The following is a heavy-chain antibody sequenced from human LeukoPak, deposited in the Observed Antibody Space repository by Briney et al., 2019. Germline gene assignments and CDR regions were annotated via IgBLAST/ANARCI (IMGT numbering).Heavy chain of an antibody. J-gene: IGHJ4*02. V-gene: IGHV1-8*03. CDR1: GYSFSSYD. D-gene: IGHD2-8*01. Sequence: GSAKDSSNPSGYSFSSYDTNWGRHAPRRRRERMAWLNPTSGNTDYKQTFQARVTITRDTSISQAYMQLVSLTSDDTAVYFCARGLPLGYCTYGVCYPPKLCDFWGQGTRVTVS. CDR2: LNPTSGNT. CDR3: ARGLPLGYCTYGVCYPPKLCDF.